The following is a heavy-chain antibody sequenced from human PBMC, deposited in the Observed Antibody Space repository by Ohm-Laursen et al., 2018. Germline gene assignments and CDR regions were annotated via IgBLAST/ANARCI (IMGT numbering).Heavy chain of an antibody. V-gene: IGHV3-11*01. CDR1: GFTFSDYY. Sequence: SLRLSCAASGFTFSDYYMSWIRQAPGKGLEWVSYISSSGSTINYADSVKGRFTISRDNAKNSLYLQMNSLRAEDTAVYYCARDRTVYGVGNGLDALDVWGQGTMVTVSS. D-gene: IGHD3-3*01. CDR2: ISSSGSTI. J-gene: IGHJ3*01. CDR3: ARDRTVYGVGNGLDALDV.